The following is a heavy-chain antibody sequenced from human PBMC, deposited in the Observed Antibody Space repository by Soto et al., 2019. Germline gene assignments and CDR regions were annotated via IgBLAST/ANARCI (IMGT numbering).Heavy chain of an antibody. J-gene: IGHJ3*02. CDR1: GFTFDDYA. CDR3: AKALWVDYGRPGAFDI. V-gene: IGHV3-9*01. D-gene: IGHD4-17*01. CDR2: ISWNSGSI. Sequence: EVQLVESGGGLVQPGRSLRLSCAASGFTFDDYAMHWVRQAPGKGLEWVSGISWNSGSIGYADSVKGRFTISRDNAKKSLYLQMNSLRAEDTALYYCAKALWVDYGRPGAFDIWGQGTMVTVS.